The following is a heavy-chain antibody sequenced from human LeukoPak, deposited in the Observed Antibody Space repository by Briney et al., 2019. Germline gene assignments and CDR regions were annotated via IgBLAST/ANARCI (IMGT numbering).Heavy chain of an antibody. J-gene: IGHJ6*02. CDR3: ARASPPAATVDTAMSLSYYYYYYGMDV. CDR2: ISSSSSYI. Sequence: GGSLRLSCAASGFTFSSYSMNWVRQAPGKGLEWVSSISSSSSYIYYADSVKGRFTISRDNAKNSLYLQMNSLRAEDTAVYYCARASPPAATVDTAMSLSYYYYYYGMDVWGQGTTVTVSS. D-gene: IGHD5-18*01. V-gene: IGHV3-21*01. CDR1: GFTFSSYS.